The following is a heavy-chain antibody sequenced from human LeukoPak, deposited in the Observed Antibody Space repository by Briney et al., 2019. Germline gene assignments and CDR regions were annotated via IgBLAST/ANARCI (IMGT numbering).Heavy chain of an antibody. CDR1: GGSISSSNW. V-gene: IGHV4-4*02. D-gene: IGHD2-15*01. CDR2: IYHSGST. Sequence: SGTLSLTRAVSGGSISSSNWWSWVRQPPGKGLEWIGEIYHSGSTNYNPSLKSRVTISVDKSKNQFSLKLSSVTAADTAVYYCARLWSTSCSSGSCPHQPNYWGQGTLVTVSS. CDR3: ARLWSTSCSSGSCPHQPNY. J-gene: IGHJ4*02.